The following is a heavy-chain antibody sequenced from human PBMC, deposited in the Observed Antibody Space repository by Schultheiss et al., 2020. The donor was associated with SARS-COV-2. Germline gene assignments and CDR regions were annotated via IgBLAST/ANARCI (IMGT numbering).Heavy chain of an antibody. CDR3: ARGIAARFRYNWFDP. Sequence: GGPLRLSCTASGFTLSRHWMNWVRQVPGKGLVWVSRINGDGSSTSYADSVKGRFTISRDNAKNTLYLQMNSLRAEDTAVYYCARGIAARFRYNWFDPWGQGTLVTVSS. CDR2: INGDGSST. V-gene: IGHV3-74*01. D-gene: IGHD6-6*01. J-gene: IGHJ5*02. CDR1: GFTLSRHW.